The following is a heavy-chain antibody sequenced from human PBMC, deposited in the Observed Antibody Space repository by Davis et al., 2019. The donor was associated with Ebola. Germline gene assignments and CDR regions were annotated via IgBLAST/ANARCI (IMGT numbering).Heavy chain of an antibody. V-gene: IGHV3-53*01. CDR1: GTPFDNYW. D-gene: IGHD4-17*01. CDR3: AALGLYGDSDAFDL. J-gene: IGHJ3*01. Sequence: GESLKISCVVSGTPFDNYWMNWVRQAPGKGLEWVSVLDSGATTNYADSVKGRITISRDNSKKTVFLQMSSLRGEDAAVYYCAALGLYGDSDAFDLWGQGTMVTVSS. CDR2: LDSGATT.